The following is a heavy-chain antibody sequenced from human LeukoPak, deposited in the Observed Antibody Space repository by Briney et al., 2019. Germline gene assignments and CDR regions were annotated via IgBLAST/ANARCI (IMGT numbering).Heavy chain of an antibody. D-gene: IGHD4-23*01. J-gene: IGHJ4*02. Sequence: ASVKVSCKASGYTFTSYYMHWVRPAPGQGLEWMGKINPSGGSTSYAQKFQGRVTMTRDRSTSTVYMELSGLRSEDTAVYYCAREGTRLYGGKVDYWGQGTLVTVSS. V-gene: IGHV1-46*01. CDR2: INPSGGST. CDR1: GYTFTSYY. CDR3: AREGTRLYGGKVDY.